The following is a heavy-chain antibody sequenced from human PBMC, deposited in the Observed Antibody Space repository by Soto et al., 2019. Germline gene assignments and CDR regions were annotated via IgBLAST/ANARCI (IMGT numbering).Heavy chain of an antibody. CDR3: ARSQGSSTSLEIYYYYYYGMDV. D-gene: IGHD2-2*01. V-gene: IGHV1-69*01. CDR1: GGTFGSYA. J-gene: IGHJ6*02. Sequence: QVQLVQSGAEVKKPGSSVKVSCKASGGTFGSYAISWVRQAPGQGLEWMGGIIPIPGTANYAQKLQGRATIAADESTSTAYMELSSLRSEDTAVYYCARSQGSSTSLEIYYYYYYGMDVWGQGTTVTVSS. CDR2: IIPIPGTA.